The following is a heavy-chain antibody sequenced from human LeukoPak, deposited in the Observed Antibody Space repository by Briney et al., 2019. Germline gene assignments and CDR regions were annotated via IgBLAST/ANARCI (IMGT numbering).Heavy chain of an antibody. CDR3: ARPKMAVVTPLDY. CDR2: ISYDGGHK. D-gene: IGHD4-23*01. J-gene: IGHJ4*02. Sequence: GGSLRLSCAASGFTFSDYAMHWVRQAPGKGLEWVAGISYDGGHKYYADSVKGRFTISRDTSKNTLYLQMNSLRAEDTALYYCARPKMAVVTPLDYWGQGTLVTVSS. V-gene: IGHV3-30*04. CDR1: GFTFSDYA.